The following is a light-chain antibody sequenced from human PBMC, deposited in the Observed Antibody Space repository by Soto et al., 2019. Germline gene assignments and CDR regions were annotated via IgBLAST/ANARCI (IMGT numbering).Light chain of an antibody. Sequence: SYELTQPPSVSVSPGQTASITCSGEKVGEKYACWYQQKPGQSPVLVIYQDSKRPSGIPERFSGSNSGNTATLTISGTQAMDEADYYCQAWDSSTDVLGTGTKVTVL. CDR2: QDS. CDR3: QAWDSSTDV. V-gene: IGLV3-1*01. CDR1: KVGEKY. J-gene: IGLJ1*01.